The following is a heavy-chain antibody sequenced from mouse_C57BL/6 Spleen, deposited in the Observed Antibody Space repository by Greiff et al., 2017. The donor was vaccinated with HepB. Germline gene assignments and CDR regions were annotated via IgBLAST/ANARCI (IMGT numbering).Heavy chain of an antibody. J-gene: IGHJ2*01. CDR2: INPSTGGT. V-gene: IGHV1-42*01. CDR3: AGTTVVATSYYFDY. D-gene: IGHD1-1*01. Sequence: EVQLQQSGPELVKPGASVKISCKASGYSFTGYYMNWVKQSPEKSLEWIGAINPSTGGTTYNQKLKAKATLTVDKSSSTAYMQLKSLTSEDSAVYYCAGTTVVATSYYFDYWGQGTTLTVSS. CDR1: GYSFTGYY.